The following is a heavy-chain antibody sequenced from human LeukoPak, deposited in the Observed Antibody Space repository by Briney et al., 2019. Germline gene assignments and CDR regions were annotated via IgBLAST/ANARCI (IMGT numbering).Heavy chain of an antibody. V-gene: IGHV4-39*07. CDR1: GGSISSSSYY. CDR2: IYYSGST. Sequence: SETLSLTCTVSGGSISSSSYYWGWIRQPPGKGLEWIGSIYYSGSTYYNPSLKSRVTISVDTSKNQFSLKLSSVTAADTAVYYCTRAASSGPLFTYHMDVWGKGTRVTVSS. J-gene: IGHJ6*03. D-gene: IGHD3-22*01. CDR3: TRAASSGPLFTYHMDV.